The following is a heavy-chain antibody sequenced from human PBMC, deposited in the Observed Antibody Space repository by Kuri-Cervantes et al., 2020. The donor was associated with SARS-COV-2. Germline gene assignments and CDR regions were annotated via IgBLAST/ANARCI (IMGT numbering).Heavy chain of an antibody. V-gene: IGHV3-9*03. J-gene: IGHJ3*02. Sequence: SLKISCVASGFTFDDYAMHWVRQAPGKGLEWVSGISWNSGSIGYADSVKGRFTISRDNAKNSLYLQMNSLRAEDMALYYCAKDMGEWDAFDIWGQGTMVTVSS. CDR2: ISWNSGSI. CDR1: GFTFDDYA. D-gene: IGHD1-26*01. CDR3: AKDMGEWDAFDI.